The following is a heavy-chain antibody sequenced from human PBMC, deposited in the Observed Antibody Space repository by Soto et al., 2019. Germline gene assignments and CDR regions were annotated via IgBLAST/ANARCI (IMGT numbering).Heavy chain of an antibody. CDR2: INPNSGGT. D-gene: IGHD6-19*01. V-gene: IGHV1-2*04. CDR1: GNTLTANY. Sequence: QVQLVQSGAEVKKPGASLKVSCKASGNTLTANYLHGLRQAPEQGLGWMGWINPNSGGTNYAQKFQGWVTMTRDTSISTAYMELSRLRSDDTAVYYCARGSSGWYQVDGFGYWGQGTLVTVSS. J-gene: IGHJ4*02. CDR3: ARGSSGWYQVDGFGY.